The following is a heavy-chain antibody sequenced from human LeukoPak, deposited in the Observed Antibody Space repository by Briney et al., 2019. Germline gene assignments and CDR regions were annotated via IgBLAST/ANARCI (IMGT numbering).Heavy chain of an antibody. D-gene: IGHD6-19*01. CDR2: IYYSGST. CDR3: ARPYTSGYRGAFDI. V-gene: IGHV4-59*12. J-gene: IGHJ3*02. CDR1: GGSISSYY. Sequence: SETLSLTCTVSGGSISSYYWSWIRQPPGKGLEWIGHIYYSGSTNYNPSLKSRVTISVDTSKNQFSLKLSSVTAADTAVYYCARPYTSGYRGAFDIWGQGTMVTVSS.